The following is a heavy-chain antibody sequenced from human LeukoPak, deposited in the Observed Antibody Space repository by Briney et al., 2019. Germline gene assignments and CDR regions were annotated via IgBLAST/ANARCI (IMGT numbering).Heavy chain of an antibody. J-gene: IGHJ6*03. CDR1: GGTFSSYA. Sequence: SVKVSCKASGGTFSSYAISWVRQAPGQGLEWMGGIIPIFGTANYAQKFQGRVTITADESTSTAYMELSSLRAEDTAVYYCAKDTPPWIRFLEWGMDVWGKGTTVTVSS. D-gene: IGHD3-3*01. CDR2: IIPIFGTA. V-gene: IGHV1-69*13. CDR3: AKDTPPWIRFLEWGMDV.